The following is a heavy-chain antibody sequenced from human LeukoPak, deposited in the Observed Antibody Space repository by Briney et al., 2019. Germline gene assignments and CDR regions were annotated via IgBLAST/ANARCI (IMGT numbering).Heavy chain of an antibody. V-gene: IGHV4-39*07. D-gene: IGHD3-10*01. CDR2: IYYSGST. CDR3: ARTPGWFGEFYMDV. Sequence: SETLSLTCTVSGGSISSSSYYWGWIRQPPGKGLEWIGSIYYSGSTYYNPSLKSRVTISVDTSKNQFSLKLSSVTAADTAVYYCARTPGWFGEFYMDVWGKGTTVTVSS. J-gene: IGHJ6*03. CDR1: GGSISSSSYY.